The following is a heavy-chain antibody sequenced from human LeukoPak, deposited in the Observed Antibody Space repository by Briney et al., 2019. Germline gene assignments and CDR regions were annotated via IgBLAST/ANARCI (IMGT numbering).Heavy chain of an antibody. CDR1: GFTFSSYA. Sequence: GGSLRLSCAASGFTFSSYAVSWVRQAPGKGLEWVSAFSGSGGSTDYADSMKGRFTISRNNSKNTLKLQRTSLRAEDTAVYYCAKVYRDRRDSSWYAFDYWGQGTLVTVSS. CDR2: FSGSGGST. J-gene: IGHJ4*02. CDR3: AKVYRDRRDSSWYAFDY. V-gene: IGHV3-23*01. D-gene: IGHD6-13*01.